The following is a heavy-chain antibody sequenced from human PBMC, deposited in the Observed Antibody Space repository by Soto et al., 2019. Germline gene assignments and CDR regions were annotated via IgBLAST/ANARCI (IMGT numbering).Heavy chain of an antibody. Sequence: GESLTISCKGFGYSFTSYSIGWVRQVPGKDLEWIAFIWPDDSDTRYSPSIQGQVTVSADKSITTAYLQWSSLKASDTALYYCARDQTYSSSWFVTEPNWFDPWGQGTLVTVS. CDR3: ARDQTYSSSWFVTEPNWFDP. CDR1: GYSFTSYS. CDR2: IWPDDSDT. J-gene: IGHJ5*02. V-gene: IGHV5-51*01. D-gene: IGHD6-13*01.